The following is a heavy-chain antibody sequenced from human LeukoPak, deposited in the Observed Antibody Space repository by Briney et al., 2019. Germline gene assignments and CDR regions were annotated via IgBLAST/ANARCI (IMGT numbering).Heavy chain of an antibody. CDR1: GFTFSSYT. V-gene: IGHV3-30*04. J-gene: IGHJ4*02. CDR3: ASGLPERSSWRKGGFDY. D-gene: IGHD6-13*01. Sequence: PGRSLRLSCAASGFTFSSYTMHWVRQAPGKGLEWVAVISYDGSNKHYADSVKGRFTISRDNSKNTLYLQMNSLRAEGTAVYYCASGLPERSSWRKGGFDYWGQGTLVTVSS. CDR2: ISYDGSNK.